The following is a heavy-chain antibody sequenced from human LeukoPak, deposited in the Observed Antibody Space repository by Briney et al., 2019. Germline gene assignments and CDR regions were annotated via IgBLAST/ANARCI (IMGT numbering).Heavy chain of an antibody. J-gene: IGHJ4*02. D-gene: IGHD4-17*01. Sequence: GGSLRLSCAASGFTFSSYGMHWVRQAPGKGLEWVAVISYDGSNKYYADSVKGRFTISRDNSKNTLYLQMNSLRAEDTAVYYCARGTGSYGDGEGFDYWGQGTLVTVSS. CDR2: ISYDGSNK. CDR3: ARGTGSYGDGEGFDY. CDR1: GFTFSSYG. V-gene: IGHV3-30*03.